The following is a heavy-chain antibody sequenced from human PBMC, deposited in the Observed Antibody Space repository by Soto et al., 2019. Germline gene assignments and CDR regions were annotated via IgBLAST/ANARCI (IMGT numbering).Heavy chain of an antibody. CDR2: IKGDGSEK. CDR3: TRNEV. V-gene: IGHV3-7*01. Sequence: EVQLVESGGGLVQPGGSLRLSCAARGFSFSGSWMSWVRQAQGKGLEWVANIKGDGSEKYYVDSVKGRFSISRDNGRNSLYLQMNSLSAEDTAVYYCTRNEVWGQGTLVTVSS. CDR1: GFSFSGSW. J-gene: IGHJ4*02.